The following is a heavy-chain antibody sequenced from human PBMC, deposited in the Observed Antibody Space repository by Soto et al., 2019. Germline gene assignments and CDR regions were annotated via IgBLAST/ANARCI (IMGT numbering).Heavy chain of an antibody. CDR2: IIPIFGTA. J-gene: IGHJ6*02. Sequence: ASVKVSCKASGGTFSSYAISWVRQAPGQGLEWMGGIIPIFGTANYAQKFQGRVTITADKSTSTAYMELSSLRSEDTAVYYCARGGINYYGSGSYYYGMDVWGQGTTVTVSS. CDR3: ARGGINYYGSGSYYYGMDV. V-gene: IGHV1-69*06. CDR1: GGTFSSYA. D-gene: IGHD3-10*01.